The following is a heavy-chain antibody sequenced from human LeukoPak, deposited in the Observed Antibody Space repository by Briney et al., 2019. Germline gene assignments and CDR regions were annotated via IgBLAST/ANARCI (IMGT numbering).Heavy chain of an antibody. J-gene: IGHJ4*02. V-gene: IGHV1-2*06. Sequence: ASVKVSCKASGYTFTGYYMHWVRQAPGQGLEWMGRINPNSGGTNYAQKFQGRVTMTRDTSISIAYMELSRLRSDDTAVYYCARGSKYSSSWYDYWGQGTLVTVSS. D-gene: IGHD6-6*01. CDR1: GYTFTGYY. CDR3: ARGSKYSSSWYDY. CDR2: INPNSGGT.